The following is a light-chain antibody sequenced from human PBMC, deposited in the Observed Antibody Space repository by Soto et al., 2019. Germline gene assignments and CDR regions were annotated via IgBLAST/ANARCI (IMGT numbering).Light chain of an antibody. V-gene: IGKV3-20*01. CDR2: GAS. CDR1: QSVSSN. J-gene: IGKJ5*01. CDR3: HQYGSSPNT. Sequence: EMMLTQSPGTLSLSPGERATLSCRASQSVSSNLAWYQQKPGQAPRLLIYGASSRATGIPDRFSGSGSGTDFTLTISRLEPEDFVVYYCHQYGSSPNTFGQGTRLEIK.